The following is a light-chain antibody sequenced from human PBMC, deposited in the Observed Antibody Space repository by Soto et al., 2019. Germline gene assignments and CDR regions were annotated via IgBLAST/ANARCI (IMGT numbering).Light chain of an antibody. CDR3: ASYTSSSTSVI. J-gene: IGLJ2*01. CDR1: SSDVGAYNY. V-gene: IGLV2-14*01. Sequence: QSALTQPPSASGSPGQSVTISCTGTSSDVGAYNYVSWYQQHPGRAPKLIIFEVSNRPSGISSRFSGSKSGNTASLTISGLQAKDEADYYCASYTSSSTSVIFGRGTKLTVL. CDR2: EVS.